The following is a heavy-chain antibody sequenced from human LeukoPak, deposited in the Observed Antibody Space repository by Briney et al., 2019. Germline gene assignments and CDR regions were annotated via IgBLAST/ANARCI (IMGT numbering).Heavy chain of an antibody. V-gene: IGHV3-21*01. J-gene: IGHJ4*02. CDR3: VRENHGSFDY. Sequence: GGSLRLSCAASGFPFSSYYVNWVRQAPGKGLEWVSCISSRSTYIFYSDSVRGRFAISRDDARNSLHLQLNSLRAEDTAVYYCVRENHGSFDYWGQGSLVTVSS. CDR1: GFPFSSYY. D-gene: IGHD1-14*01. CDR2: ISSRSTYI.